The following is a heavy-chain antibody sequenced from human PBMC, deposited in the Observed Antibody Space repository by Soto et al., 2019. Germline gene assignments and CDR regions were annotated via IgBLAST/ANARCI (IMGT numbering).Heavy chain of an antibody. CDR1: VGSISDYY. V-gene: IGHV4-59*01. CDR2: TYYGWNT. J-gene: IGHJ4*02. Sequence: SETLSVTCSFSVGSISDYYWSWIRQPPGKGLEWIGYTYYGWNTNYNPSLKSRVTISVDTSKNQFSLKLISVTAADTAVYYCARDREYYDTSGLYFDYWGQGTLVTGSS. CDR3: ARDREYYDTSGLYFDY. D-gene: IGHD3-22*01.